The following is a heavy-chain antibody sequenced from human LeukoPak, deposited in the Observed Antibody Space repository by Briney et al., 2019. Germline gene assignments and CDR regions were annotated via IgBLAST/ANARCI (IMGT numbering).Heavy chain of an antibody. V-gene: IGHV1-3*01. J-gene: IGHJ4*02. CDR2: INAGNGNT. CDR1: GYTFTSYA. CDR3: AGDLGDSGSYFRYYFDY. D-gene: IGHD1-26*01. Sequence: ASVKVSCKASGYTFTSYAMHWVRQAPGQRLEWMGWINAGNGNTKYSQKFQGRVTITRDTSASTAYMELSSLRSEDTAVYYCAGDLGDSGSYFRYYFDYWGQGTLVTVSS.